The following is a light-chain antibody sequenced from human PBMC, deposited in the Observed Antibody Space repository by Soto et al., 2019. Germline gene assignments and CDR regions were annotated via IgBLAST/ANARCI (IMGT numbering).Light chain of an antibody. V-gene: IGKV3-11*01. CDR1: QSVSSY. CDR3: QQRSTWPRT. Sequence: EIVLTQSPATLSLSPGESATLSCRASQSVSSYLAWYQQKPGQAPRLLIYDASNRATGIPPRFSGSGSGTDFTLTISSLEPEDFAVYYCQQRSTWPRTFGQGTKLEIK. CDR2: DAS. J-gene: IGKJ2*01.